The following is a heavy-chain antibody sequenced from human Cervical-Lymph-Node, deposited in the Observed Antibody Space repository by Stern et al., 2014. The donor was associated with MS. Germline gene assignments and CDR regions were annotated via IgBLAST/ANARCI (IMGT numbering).Heavy chain of an antibody. CDR1: GGTLISYP. CDR3: ARHLGSHESGWFDP. Sequence: QVQLVQSRAEVKKPGSSVKVSCQASGGTLISYPISWVRQAPGQGLEWLGGIMPILGTSNYAHKFQGRVTITADESTTTIYMELRSLKSEDTAVYYCARHLGSHESGWFDPWGQGTLVTVSS. J-gene: IGHJ5*02. CDR2: IMPILGTS. V-gene: IGHV1-69*01. D-gene: IGHD1-26*01.